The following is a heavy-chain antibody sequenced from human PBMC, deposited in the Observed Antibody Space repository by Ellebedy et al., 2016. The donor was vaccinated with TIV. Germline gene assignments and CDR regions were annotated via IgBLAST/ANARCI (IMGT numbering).Heavy chain of an antibody. V-gene: IGHV1-18*01. CDR1: GYTFTSYG. Sequence: AASVKVSCKTSGYTFTSYGVSWVRQAPGQGLEWMGWISGLNGETKYARTVQGRFTLTTDTATRTVYMELTSLRSDDTAVYYYARDNTVGGTNWFDPWGQGTLVIVSS. J-gene: IGHJ5*02. CDR3: ARDNTVGGTNWFDP. D-gene: IGHD6-19*01. CDR2: ISGLNGET.